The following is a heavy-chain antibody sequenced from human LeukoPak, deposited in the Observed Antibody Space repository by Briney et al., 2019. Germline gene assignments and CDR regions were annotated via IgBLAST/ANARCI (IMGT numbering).Heavy chain of an antibody. CDR1: GYTFTSYY. Sequence: GASVKVSCKASGYTFTSYYMHWVRQAPGQGLEWMGMINPSGGSTSYAQKFQGRVTMTRDTSTSTVYMELSSLRSEYTAVYYCARDANYYDSSGPVDYWGQGTLVTVSS. CDR3: ARDANYYDSSGPVDY. D-gene: IGHD3-22*01. CDR2: INPSGGST. V-gene: IGHV1-46*01. J-gene: IGHJ4*02.